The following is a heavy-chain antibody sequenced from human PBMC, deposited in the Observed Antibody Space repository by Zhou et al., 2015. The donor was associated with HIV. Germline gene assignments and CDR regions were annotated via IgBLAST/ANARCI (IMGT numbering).Heavy chain of an antibody. V-gene: IGHV1-69*01. CDR3: AREGIAVAGVMDV. CDR2: IIPIFGTA. D-gene: IGHD6-19*01. J-gene: IGHJ6*02. CDR1: GGTLKNYG. Sequence: QVQLVQSGAEVKKLGSSVKVSCKASGGTLKNYGISWVRQAPGQGLEWMGGIIPIFGTANYAQKFQGRVTITADESTSTAYMELSSLRSEDTAVYYCAREGIAVAGVMDVWGQGTTVTVSS.